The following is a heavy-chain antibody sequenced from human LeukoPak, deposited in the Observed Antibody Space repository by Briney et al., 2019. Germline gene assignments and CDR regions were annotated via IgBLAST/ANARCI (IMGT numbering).Heavy chain of an antibody. V-gene: IGHV4-61*02. D-gene: IGHD3-22*01. Sequence: SETLSLTCTVSGGSISSGNYYWSWIRQPAGKGLEWIGRIWADGAPTYRPSLKSRVTISVDTSKNQFSLRLNSVTAADTAVYYCARGRDSRGYQFMGFDSWGQGTLVTVSS. J-gene: IGHJ4*02. CDR1: GGSISSGNYY. CDR3: ARGRDSRGYQFMGFDS. CDR2: IWADGAP.